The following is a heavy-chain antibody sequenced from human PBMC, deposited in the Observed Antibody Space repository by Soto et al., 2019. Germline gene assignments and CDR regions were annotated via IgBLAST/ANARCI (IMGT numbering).Heavy chain of an antibody. V-gene: IGHV3-30*02. CDR3: AKDYNWSVDY. D-gene: IGHD1-1*01. CDR2: INFDGNSK. Sequence: GGSLRLSCAVSGFSFNINNMHWVRQAPGKGLEWVAFINFDGNSKYYADSVMGRFTISRDNSKNTMYLQMNSLRAEDTAVYYCAKDYNWSVDYWGQGALVTVSS. J-gene: IGHJ4*02. CDR1: GFSFNINN.